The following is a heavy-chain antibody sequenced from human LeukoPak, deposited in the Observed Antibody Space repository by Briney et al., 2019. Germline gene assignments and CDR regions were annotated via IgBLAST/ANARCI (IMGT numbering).Heavy chain of an antibody. V-gene: IGHV4-30-2*01. Sequence: SQTLSLTCAVSGGSISRGGYSWSWLRQPPGKGLEWIGYIYHSGSTYYNPSLKSRVTISVDRSKTQFSLKLSSVTAADTAVYYCARVLLWFGETRYNWFDPWGQGTLVTVSS. J-gene: IGHJ5*02. CDR1: GGSISRGGYS. CDR2: IYHSGST. D-gene: IGHD3-10*01. CDR3: ARVLLWFGETRYNWFDP.